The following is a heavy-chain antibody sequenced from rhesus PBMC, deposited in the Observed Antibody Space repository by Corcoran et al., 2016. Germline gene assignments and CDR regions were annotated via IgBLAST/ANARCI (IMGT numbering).Heavy chain of an antibody. CDR3: AREWTTGVIIMGGFDY. CDR2: IITGGASP. CDR1: GFTFGSYY. D-gene: IGHD3-34*01. Sequence: EVQLVESGGGLVQPGGSLRLSCTGSGFTFGSYYMYWVRQAPGKGLEWVSAIITGGASPWSTNSVNGRFTISKENAKNSLYLQMGSLRAEDTALYYCAREWTTGVIIMGGFDYWGQGVLVTVSS. J-gene: IGHJ4*01. V-gene: IGHV3-8*01.